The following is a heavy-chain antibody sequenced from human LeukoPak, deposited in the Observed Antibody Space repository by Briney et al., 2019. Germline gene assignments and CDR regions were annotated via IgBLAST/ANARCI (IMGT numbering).Heavy chain of an antibody. CDR3: ARDPQWLGFDY. V-gene: IGHV4-59*12. CDR1: GGSISSYY. CDR2: IYYSGST. Sequence: PSETLSLTCTVSGGSISSYYWSWIRQPPGKGLEWIGYIYYSGSTNYNPSLKSRVTISVDTSKNQFSLKLSSVTAADTAVYYCARDPQWLGFDYWGQGTLVTVSS. D-gene: IGHD6-19*01. J-gene: IGHJ4*02.